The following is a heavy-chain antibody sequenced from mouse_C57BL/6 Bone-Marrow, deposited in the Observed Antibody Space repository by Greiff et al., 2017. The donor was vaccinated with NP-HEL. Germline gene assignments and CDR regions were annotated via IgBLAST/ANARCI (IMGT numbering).Heavy chain of an antibody. Sequence: EVKVEESGGGLVKPGGSLKLSCAASGFTFSSYTMSWVRQTPEKRLEWVATISGGGGNTYYPDSVKGRFTISRDNAKNTLYLQMSSLRSEDTALYYCALTTVAYWYFDVWGTGTTVTVSS. CDR2: ISGGGGNT. CDR1: GFTFSSYT. D-gene: IGHD1-1*01. J-gene: IGHJ1*03. CDR3: ALTTVAYWYFDV. V-gene: IGHV5-9*01.